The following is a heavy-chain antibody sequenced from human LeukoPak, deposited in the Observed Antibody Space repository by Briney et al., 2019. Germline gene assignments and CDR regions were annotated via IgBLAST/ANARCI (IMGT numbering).Heavy chain of an antibody. CDR1: GGTFSSYA. V-gene: IGHV1-69*04. Sequence: SVKVSCKASGGTFSSYAISWVRQAPGQGLEWMGRIIPILGIANYAQKFQGRVTITADKSTSTAYMELSSLRSEDTAVYYCARGGDYDCVWGSYSLYSLWGQGTLVTVSS. D-gene: IGHD3-16*01. J-gene: IGHJ4*02. CDR2: IIPILGIA. CDR3: ARGGDYDCVWGSYSLYSL.